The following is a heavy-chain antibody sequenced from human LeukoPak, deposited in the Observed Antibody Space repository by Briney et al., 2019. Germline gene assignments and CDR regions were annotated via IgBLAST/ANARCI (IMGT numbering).Heavy chain of an antibody. CDR1: GGSISSYC. V-gene: IGHV4-59*08. Sequence: PSETLSLTCTVSGGSISSYCWSWIRQPPGKGLEWIGYIYYSGSTYYNPSLKSRVTISVDTSKNQFSLKLSSVTAADTAVYYCARVVAYDFWSGYSPPVYYFDYWGQGTLVTVSS. D-gene: IGHD3-3*01. CDR3: ARVVAYDFWSGYSPPVYYFDY. CDR2: IYYSGST. J-gene: IGHJ4*02.